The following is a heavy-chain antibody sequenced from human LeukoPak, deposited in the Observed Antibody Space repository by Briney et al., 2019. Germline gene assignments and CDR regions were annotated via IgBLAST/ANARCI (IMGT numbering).Heavy chain of an antibody. J-gene: IGHJ4*02. V-gene: IGHV3-21*01. CDR1: GFTFSSYS. CDR2: ISSSSSYI. CDR3: ARDLVRRERGYSGYDDY. D-gene: IGHD5-12*01. Sequence: PGGSLRLSCAASGFTFSSYSMNWVRQAPGKGLEWVSSISSSSSYIYYADSVKGRFTISRDNAKNSLYLQMNSLRAEDTAVYYCARDLVRRERGYSGYDDYWGQGTLVTVSS.